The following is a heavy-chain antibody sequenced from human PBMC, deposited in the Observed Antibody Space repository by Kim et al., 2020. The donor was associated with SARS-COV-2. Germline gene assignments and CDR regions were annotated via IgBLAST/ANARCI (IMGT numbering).Heavy chain of an antibody. CDR1: GGSISSYY. CDR3: ARAYSNYVGNPYYYYYGMDV. CDR2: IYYSGST. V-gene: IGHV4-59*01. Sequence: SETLSLTCTVSGGSISSYYRSWIRQPPGKGLEWIGYIYYSGSTNYNPSLKSRVTISVDTSKNQFSLKLSSVTAADTAVYYCARAYSNYVGNPYYYYYGMDVWGQGTTVTVSS. D-gene: IGHD4-4*01. J-gene: IGHJ6*02.